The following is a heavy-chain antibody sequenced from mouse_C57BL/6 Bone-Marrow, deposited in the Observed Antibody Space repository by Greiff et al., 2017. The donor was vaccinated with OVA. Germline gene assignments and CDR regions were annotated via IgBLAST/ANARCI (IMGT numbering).Heavy chain of an antibody. Sequence: EVKLVESGGGLVKPGGSLKLSCAASGFTFSDYGMHWVRQAPEKGLEWVAYISSGSSTIYYADTVKGRFTISGDNAKNTLSRQMTRLRSEDTAMYYCARINYWYFDVWGTGTTVTVSS. CDR2: ISSGSSTI. V-gene: IGHV5-17*01. J-gene: IGHJ1*03. CDR1: GFTFSDYG. CDR3: ARINYWYFDV.